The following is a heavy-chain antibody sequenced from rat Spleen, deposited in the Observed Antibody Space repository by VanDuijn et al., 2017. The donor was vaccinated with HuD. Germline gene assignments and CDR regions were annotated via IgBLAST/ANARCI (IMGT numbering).Heavy chain of an antibody. J-gene: IGHJ3*01. CDR1: GFSLSNYG. CDR3: TSFYYYDGSYYYPFPY. CDR2: IWGDGST. Sequence: QVQLKESGPGLVQPSQTLSLTCTVSGFSLSNYGLIWVRQPPGKGLEWMGVIWGDGSTAYNSALKSRLNITRDTSKSQVFLEMNSLQTGDTALYFCTSFYYYDGSYYYPFPYWGQGTLVTVSS. D-gene: IGHD1-12*02. V-gene: IGHV2-13*01.